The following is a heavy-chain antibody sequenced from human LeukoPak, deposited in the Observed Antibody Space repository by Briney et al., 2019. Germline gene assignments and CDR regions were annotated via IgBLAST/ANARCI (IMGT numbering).Heavy chain of an antibody. CDR1: GGTFSSYA. D-gene: IGHD3-22*01. J-gene: IGHJ5*02. Sequence: SVKVSCKASGGTFSSYAISWVRQAPGQGLEWMGGIIPIFGTANHAQKFQGRVTITADKSTSTAYMELSSLRSEDTAVYYCASYAKKKYYYDSSGYYTLDPWGQGTLVTVSS. CDR2: IIPIFGTA. CDR3: ASYAKKKYYYDSSGYYTLDP. V-gene: IGHV1-69*06.